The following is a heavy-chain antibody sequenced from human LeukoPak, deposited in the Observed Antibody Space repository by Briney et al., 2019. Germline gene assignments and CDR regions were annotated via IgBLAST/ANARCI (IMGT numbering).Heavy chain of an antibody. CDR3: ARAVAGLDY. D-gene: IGHD6-19*01. V-gene: IGHV3-30*19. Sequence: GGSLRLSCAASEFTFSVYGMHWVRQAPGKGLEWVAVISYDGSNKYYADSVKGRFTISRDNSENTLYLQMNSLRAEDTAVYYCARAVAGLDYWGQGTLVTVSS. CDR1: EFTFSVYG. CDR2: ISYDGSNK. J-gene: IGHJ4*02.